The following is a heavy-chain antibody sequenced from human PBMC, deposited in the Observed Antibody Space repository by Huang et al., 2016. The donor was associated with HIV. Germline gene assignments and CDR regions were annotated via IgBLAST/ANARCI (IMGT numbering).Heavy chain of an antibody. J-gene: IGHJ4*02. Sequence: EVHLLQSGAEVKEPGESLMISCQASGSNFDRYWIGWVRQMPGKGLAWMGGRYTGDSDTRYDPSFQGQVTISADQSINTAYLQWSSLKASDTAIYFCARQGLWLPPTDPFDYWGQGTPVTVS. CDR2: RYTGDSDT. V-gene: IGHV5-51*01. D-gene: IGHD3-10*01. CDR1: GSNFDRYW. CDR3: ARQGLWLPPTDPFDY.